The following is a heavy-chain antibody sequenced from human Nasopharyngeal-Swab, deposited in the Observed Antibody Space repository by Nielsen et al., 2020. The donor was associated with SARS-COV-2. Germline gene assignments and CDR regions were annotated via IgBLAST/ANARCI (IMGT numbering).Heavy chain of an antibody. V-gene: IGHV4-59*01. CDR3: ARDQRGSGWYSWSQGLDY. CDR2: IYDSGST. J-gene: IGHJ4*02. Sequence: WIRQPPGKGLEWIGYIYDSGSTNYNPSLKSRVTISVDTSKNQFSLKLSSVTAADTAVYYCARDQRGSGWYSWSQGLDYWGQGTPVTVSS. D-gene: IGHD6-19*01.